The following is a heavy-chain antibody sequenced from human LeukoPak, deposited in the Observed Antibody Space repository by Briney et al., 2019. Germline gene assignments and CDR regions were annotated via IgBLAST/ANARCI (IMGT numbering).Heavy chain of an antibody. CDR2: ISFDGSNK. D-gene: IGHD3-10*01. V-gene: IGHV3-30*09. J-gene: IGHJ4*02. CDR1: GFTFSSYE. Sequence: PGGSLRLSCAASGFTFSSYEMNWVRQAPGKGLEWVALISFDGSNKYYGDSVKGRFAISRDNSENTLYLQMNSLRAEDTAVYYCARSSFDGSGSYYNFDYWGQGTLVTV. CDR3: ARSSFDGSGSYYNFDY.